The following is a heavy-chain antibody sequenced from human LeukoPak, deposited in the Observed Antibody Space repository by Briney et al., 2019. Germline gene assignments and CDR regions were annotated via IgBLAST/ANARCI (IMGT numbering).Heavy chain of an antibody. J-gene: IGHJ4*02. CDR2: IYYSGST. Sequence: SETLSLTCTVSGGSISSSSYYWGWIRQPPGKGLEWIGSIYYSGSTYYNPSLKSRVTILVDTSKNQFSLKLSSVTAADTAVYYCARDRRIAARPGPIDYWGQGTLVTVSS. CDR3: ARDRRIAARPGPIDY. D-gene: IGHD6-6*01. V-gene: IGHV4-39*07. CDR1: GGSISSSSYY.